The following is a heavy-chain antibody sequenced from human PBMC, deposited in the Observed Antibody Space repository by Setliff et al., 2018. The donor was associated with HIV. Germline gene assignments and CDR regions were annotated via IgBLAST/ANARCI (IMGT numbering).Heavy chain of an antibody. CDR1: GDSIITYY. D-gene: IGHD6-6*01. J-gene: IGHJ6*03. Sequence: SETLSLTCTVSGDSIITYYWTWIRQPPGKGLEWIGYIHHSGSSDYTPSLRSRVTMSVDTSKNQFSLKLSSVTAADTAVYYCARGLRSSTYYYYYYMDVWGKGTTVTVSS. CDR2: IHHSGSS. V-gene: IGHV4-59*01. CDR3: ARGLRSSTYYYYYYMDV.